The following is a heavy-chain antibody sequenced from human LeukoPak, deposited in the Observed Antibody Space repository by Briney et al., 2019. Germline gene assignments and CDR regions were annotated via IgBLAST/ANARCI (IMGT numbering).Heavy chain of an antibody. V-gene: IGHV4-34*01. CDR1: GGSFSGYY. D-gene: IGHD3-10*01. Sequence: PSQTLSLTCAVYGGSFSGYYWSWIRQPPGKGLEWIGEINHSGSTNYNPSLKSRVTISVDTSKNQFSLKLSSVTAADTAVYYCARRGLLWFGERGFDYWGQGTLVTVSS. CDR2: INHSGST. J-gene: IGHJ4*02. CDR3: ARRGLLWFGERGFDY.